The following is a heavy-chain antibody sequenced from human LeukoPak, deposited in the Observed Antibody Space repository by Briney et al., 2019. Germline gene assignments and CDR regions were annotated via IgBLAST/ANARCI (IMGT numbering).Heavy chain of an antibody. D-gene: IGHD3-10*01. CDR3: ASLGNTYYYGSGSYPSFDY. CDR2: IYSGGST. CDR1: GFTVSSNY. V-gene: IGHV3-66*01. J-gene: IGHJ4*02. Sequence: PGGSLRLSCAASGFTVSSNYMSWVRQAPGKGLEWVSVIYSGGSTYYADSVKGRFTISRDNSKNTLYLQMNSLRAEDTAVYYCASLGNTYYYGSGSYPSFDYWGQGTLVTVSS.